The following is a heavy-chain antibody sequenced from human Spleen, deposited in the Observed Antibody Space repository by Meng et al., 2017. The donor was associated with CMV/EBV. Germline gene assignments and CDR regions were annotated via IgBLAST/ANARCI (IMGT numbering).Heavy chain of an antibody. CDR2: IYSCGST. Sequence: GESLKISCAASGFTVSSNYMSWVRQAPGKGLEWVSVIYSCGSTYYADSVKGRFTISRDNSKNTLYLQMNSLRAEDTAVYFCSRSRGPYYGMDVWGQGTTVTVSS. V-gene: IGHV3-66*03. D-gene: IGHD1-26*01. CDR1: GFTVSSNY. CDR3: SRSRGPYYGMDV. J-gene: IGHJ6*02.